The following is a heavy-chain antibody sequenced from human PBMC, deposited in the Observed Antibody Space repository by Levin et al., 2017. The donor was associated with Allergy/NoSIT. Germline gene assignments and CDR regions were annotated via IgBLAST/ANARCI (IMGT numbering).Heavy chain of an antibody. J-gene: IGHJ6*03. Sequence: GGSLRLSCAASGLNFEKYGIHWVRQAPGKGLEWVTFISLDGTNKNYADSVKGRFTISRDNSQNTAFLQMNSLRREDTAVYYCAKGGDMDVWGKGTTVTVSS. CDR3: AKGGDMDV. V-gene: IGHV3-30*02. CDR1: GLNFEKYG. CDR2: ISLDGTNK. D-gene: IGHD3-10*01.